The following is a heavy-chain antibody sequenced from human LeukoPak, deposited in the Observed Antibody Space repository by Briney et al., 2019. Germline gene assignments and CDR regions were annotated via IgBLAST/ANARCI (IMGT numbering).Heavy chain of an antibody. J-gene: IGHJ4*01. Sequence: SQTLSLTCTVSGGSISSGGHYWSWIRQHPGKGLEWIGYIYYSGSTYYNPSLKSRVIISVDTSKNQFSLKLSSVTAADTAVYYCARGRYCSSTSCLYYFDYWGHGTLVIVSS. CDR2: IYYSGST. CDR1: GGSISSGGHY. CDR3: ARGRYCSSTSCLYYFDY. V-gene: IGHV4-31*03. D-gene: IGHD2-2*01.